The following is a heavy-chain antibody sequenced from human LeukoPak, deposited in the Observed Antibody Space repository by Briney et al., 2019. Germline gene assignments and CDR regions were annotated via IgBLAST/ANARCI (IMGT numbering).Heavy chain of an antibody. CDR1: GFNFYRYW. V-gene: IGHV3-7*05. J-gene: IGHJ4*02. CDR2: IKQDGSQK. CDR3: ARDQRWFDY. D-gene: IGHD2-15*01. Sequence: GSLRLLCVTSGFNFYRYWKVGVRQASGERLEWVANIKQDGSQKNYVDSVKGRFTISRDNAKNSVYLQMNSLRAEDTAVYYCARDQRWFDYWGQGTLVTVSS.